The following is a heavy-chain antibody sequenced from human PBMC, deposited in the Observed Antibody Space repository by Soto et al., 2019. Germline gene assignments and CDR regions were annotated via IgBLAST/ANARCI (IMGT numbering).Heavy chain of an antibody. CDR2: IWYDGSNK. Sequence: QVQLVESGGGVVQPGRSLRLSCAASGFTFSSYGMHWVRQAPGKGLEWVAVIWYDGSNKYYADSVKGRFTISRDNSKNTLYLQMNSLRDEDTAVYYRARDATHCSGGSCYLGDAFDIWGQGTMVTVSS. J-gene: IGHJ3*02. D-gene: IGHD2-15*01. CDR3: ARDATHCSGGSCYLGDAFDI. CDR1: GFTFSSYG. V-gene: IGHV3-33*01.